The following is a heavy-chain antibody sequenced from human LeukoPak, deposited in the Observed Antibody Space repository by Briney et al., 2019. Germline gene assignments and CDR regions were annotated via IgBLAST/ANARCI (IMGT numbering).Heavy chain of an antibody. CDR1: GYTFTSYD. J-gene: IGHJ5*01. CDR2: MNPNSGNP. V-gene: IGHV1-8*01. Sequence: ASVQVSCKASGYTFTSYDINWVRQASGQGLEWVAWMNPNSGNPAYAQEFQGRATVSGNISISTAYLELRSLKSEDTAVYYCAKGPASGDSWGQGTLVTVSS. CDR3: AKGPASGDS. D-gene: IGHD3-10*01.